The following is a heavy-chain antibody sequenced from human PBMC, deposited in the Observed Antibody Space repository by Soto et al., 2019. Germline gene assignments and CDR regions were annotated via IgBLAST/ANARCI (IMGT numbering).Heavy chain of an antibody. V-gene: IGHV4-34*01. J-gene: IGHJ5*02. Sequence: QVQLQQWGAGLLKPSETLSLTCAVYGRSFSGYYWSWIRQPPGKGLEWIGEINHSGSTNYNPSLKSRVTISVDTSKNQCSLKLSSVTAADTAVYYCARERGVLLWFGELYWFDPWGQGTLVTVSS. CDR1: GRSFSGYY. CDR2: INHSGST. CDR3: ARERGVLLWFGELYWFDP. D-gene: IGHD3-10*01.